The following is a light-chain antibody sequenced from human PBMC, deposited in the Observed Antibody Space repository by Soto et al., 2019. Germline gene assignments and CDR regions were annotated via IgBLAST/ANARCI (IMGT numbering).Light chain of an antibody. CDR3: QQIYCAPLT. V-gene: IGKV1-39*01. CDR1: QSITTY. J-gene: IGKJ4*01. Sequence: DIQMTQSPSSLSASVGDRVTITCRASQSITTYLNWYRQKPGKAPKLLIYAASSLQRGVPSRFSGSGSETEFPLSINSLQPEDFATSFCQQIYCAPLTSGGGTKVEIK. CDR2: AAS.